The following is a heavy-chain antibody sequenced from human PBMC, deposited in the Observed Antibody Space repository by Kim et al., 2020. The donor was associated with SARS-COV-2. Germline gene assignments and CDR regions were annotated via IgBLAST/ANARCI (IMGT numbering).Heavy chain of an antibody. CDR3: AKGFFRGAFDY. D-gene: IGHD1-26*01. J-gene: IGHJ4*02. CDR2: IGAGGGAT. Sequence: GGSLRLSCAASGFTFSNHAMSWVRQAPGKGLEWVSAIGAGGGATYYADSVKGRFTISRDNSKNTLYLQMNSLRADDTAVYYCAKGFFRGAFDYWDQGTL. V-gene: IGHV3-23*01. CDR1: GFTFSNHA.